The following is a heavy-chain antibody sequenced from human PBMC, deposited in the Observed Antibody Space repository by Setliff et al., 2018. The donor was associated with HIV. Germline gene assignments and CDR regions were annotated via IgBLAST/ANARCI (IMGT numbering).Heavy chain of an antibody. CDR2: INPSGGST. CDR3: ARDGGSGTTVTFTLDY. CDR1: GYTFTSYY. V-gene: IGHV1-46*01. Sequence: ASVKVSCKASGYTFTSYYMHWVRQAPGQGLEWMGIINPSGGSTSYAQKFQGRVTMTRDTSTSTVYMELSRLRSEDTAVYYCARDGGSGTTVTFTLDYWGQGTLVTVSS. D-gene: IGHD4-17*01. J-gene: IGHJ4*02.